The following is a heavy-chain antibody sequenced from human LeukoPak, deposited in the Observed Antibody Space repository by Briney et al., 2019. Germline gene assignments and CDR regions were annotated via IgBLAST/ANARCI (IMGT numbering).Heavy chain of an antibody. CDR3: ARGELDRIDY. J-gene: IGHJ4*02. D-gene: IGHD3-3*02. Sequence: SETLSLTCTVSGGSISSYYCSWIRQPPGTGLERIGYIYYSGSTNYNPSLKSRVTISVDTSKNQFSLKLSSVTAADTAVYYCARGELDRIDYWGQGTLVTVSS. CDR1: GGSISSYY. CDR2: IYYSGST. V-gene: IGHV4-59*01.